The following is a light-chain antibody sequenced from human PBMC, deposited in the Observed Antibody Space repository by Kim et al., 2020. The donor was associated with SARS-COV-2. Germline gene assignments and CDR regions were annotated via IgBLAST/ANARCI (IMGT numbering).Light chain of an antibody. CDR1: QSVSSNS. CDR2: GAS. V-gene: IGKV3-20*01. CDR3: QHYGISPMYT. Sequence: EIVLTQSPGTLSLSPGERATLSCRASQSVSSNSLAWYQQKPDQAPRLFIYGASSRAAGIPDRFSGSGSGTDFTLTISRLEPEDIAVYYCQHYGISPMYTFGQGTKLEIK. J-gene: IGKJ2*01.